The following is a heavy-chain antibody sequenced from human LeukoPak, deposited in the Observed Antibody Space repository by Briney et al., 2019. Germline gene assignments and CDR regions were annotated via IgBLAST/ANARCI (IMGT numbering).Heavy chain of an antibody. CDR1: GGSISSYY. CDR3: ARDPLRITSWYLDL. CDR2: IYYSGST. Sequence: TPSETLSLTCTVSGGSISSYYWSWIRQPPGKGLEWIGYIYYSGSTNYNPSLKSRVTISVDTSKNQFSLKLSSVTAADTAVYYCARDPLRITSWYLDLWGRGTLVTVSS. D-gene: IGHD3-10*01. J-gene: IGHJ2*01. V-gene: IGHV4-59*01.